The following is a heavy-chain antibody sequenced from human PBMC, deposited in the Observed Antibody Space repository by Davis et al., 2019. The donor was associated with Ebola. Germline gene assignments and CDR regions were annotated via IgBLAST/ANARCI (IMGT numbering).Heavy chain of an antibody. CDR1: GYTFTDYY. CDR2: IKLNSGGT. CDR3: ARDLSGDNILCPDY. V-gene: IGHV1-2*02. Sequence: GESLKISCKTSGYTFTDYYMHWVRQAPGQGLEWMGWIKLNSGGTNYAQRFQDRVTMTRDTSISTAYMELSSLTSDDTAVYYCARDLSGDNILCPDYWGQGTLVTVSS. D-gene: IGHD1-26*01. J-gene: IGHJ4*02.